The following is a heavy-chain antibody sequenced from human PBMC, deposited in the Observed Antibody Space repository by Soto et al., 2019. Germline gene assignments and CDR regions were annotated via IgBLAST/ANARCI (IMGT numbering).Heavy chain of an antibody. CDR3: ARTTAYETSGYYYHTY. Sequence: GASLKVSCKASGYTFTSYGISWVRQAPGQGLEWMGWISGYNGNTKYAQKLQGRVTVTTDTSTSTAYMELRSLISDDTAVYYCARTTAYETSGYYYHTYWGQGTLVTVSS. D-gene: IGHD3-22*01. V-gene: IGHV1-18*01. CDR2: ISGYNGNT. CDR1: GYTFTSYG. J-gene: IGHJ4*02.